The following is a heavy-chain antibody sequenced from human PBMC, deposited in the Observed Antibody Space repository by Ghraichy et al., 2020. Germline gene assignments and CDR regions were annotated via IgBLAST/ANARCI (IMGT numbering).Heavy chain of an antibody. Sequence: GGSLRLSCAGSGYPVSSFALNWVRQAPGQGLEWVAAISGSGTRTYYADSVKGRFTVCSDNYKVTMDVQMNSLRVEDTAIYYCAKGGDCSDGPCYARRLDYWGQGSRVTVSS. CDR2: ISGSGTRT. D-gene: IGHD2-2*01. V-gene: IGHV3-23*01. J-gene: IGHJ4*02. CDR1: GYPVSSFA. CDR3: AKGGDCSDGPCYARRLDY.